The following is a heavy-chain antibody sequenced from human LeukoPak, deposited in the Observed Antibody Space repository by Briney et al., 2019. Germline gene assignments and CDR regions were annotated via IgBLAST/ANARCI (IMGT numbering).Heavy chain of an antibody. V-gene: IGHV3-21*01. D-gene: IGHD3-10*02. CDR3: ARGTMFPYYFDY. CDR1: GFTFSSYS. CDR2: ISSSSSYI. J-gene: IGHJ4*02. Sequence: GGSLRLSCAASGFTFSSYSMKWVRQAPGRGLEWVSFISSSSSYIYYADSVKGRFTISRDNAKNSLYLQMNSLRAEDTAVYYCARGTMFPYYFDYWGQGTLVTVSS.